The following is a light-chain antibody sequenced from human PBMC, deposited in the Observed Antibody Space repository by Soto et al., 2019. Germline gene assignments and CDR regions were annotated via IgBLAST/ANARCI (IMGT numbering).Light chain of an antibody. Sequence: QSVLTQPPSVSAAPGQKVTISCSGSSSNIGSNYVSWYQQLPGTAPKVRIYDNNKRPSGIPDRFSGSKSGTSATLGITGLQTGDEADYYCGTWDSTLSAGVFGTGTKLTVI. CDR1: SSNIGSNY. J-gene: IGLJ1*01. CDR3: GTWDSTLSAGV. CDR2: DNN. V-gene: IGLV1-51*01.